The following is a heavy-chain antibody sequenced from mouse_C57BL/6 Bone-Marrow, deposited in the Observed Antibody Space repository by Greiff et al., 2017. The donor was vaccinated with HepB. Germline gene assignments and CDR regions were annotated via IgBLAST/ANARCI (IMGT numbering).Heavy chain of an antibody. Sequence: EVKLVESGGDLVKPGGSLKLSCAASGFTFSSYGMSWVRQTPDKRLEWVATISSGGSYTYYPDSVKGRFTISRDNAKNTLYLQMSSLKSEDTAMYYCASQLGLGAMDYWGQGTSVTVSS. V-gene: IGHV5-6*01. D-gene: IGHD4-1*02. CDR3: ASQLGLGAMDY. CDR2: ISSGGSYT. J-gene: IGHJ4*01. CDR1: GFTFSSYG.